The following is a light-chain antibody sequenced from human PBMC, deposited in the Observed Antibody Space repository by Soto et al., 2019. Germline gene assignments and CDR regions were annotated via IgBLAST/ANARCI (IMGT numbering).Light chain of an antibody. CDR2: GAS. Sequence: EIVMTQSPATLSVSPGERATLSCRASQSINSNLVWYQQKPGQAPRLLISGASTRAPGIPARFSGSGSGTEFTLTISSLKSEDWAVYYCQEHHTWLRTFGHGTKVEIK. CDR3: QEHHTWLRT. J-gene: IGKJ1*01. CDR1: QSINSN. V-gene: IGKV3-15*01.